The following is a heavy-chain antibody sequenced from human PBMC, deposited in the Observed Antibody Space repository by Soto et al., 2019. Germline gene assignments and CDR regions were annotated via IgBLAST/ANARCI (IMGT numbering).Heavy chain of an antibody. CDR3: ARDWEERTSHWFDY. V-gene: IGHV6-1*01. D-gene: IGHD2-2*01. CDR1: GDSVSSNSAA. J-gene: IGHJ4*02. Sequence: QSLSLTCAISGDSVSSNSAAWNWIRQSPSRGLEWLGRTYYRSKWYNDYAVSVKSRITINPDTSKNQFSLQLNSVTPEDTAVYYWARDWEERTSHWFDYWGQGTLVTVSS. CDR2: TYYRSKWYN.